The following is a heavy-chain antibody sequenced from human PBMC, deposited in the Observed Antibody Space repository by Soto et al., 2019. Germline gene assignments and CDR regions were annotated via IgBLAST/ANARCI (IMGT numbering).Heavy chain of an antibody. D-gene: IGHD3-9*01. CDR1: GYTFTTYD. V-gene: IGHV1-46*03. CDR2: INPSGGST. J-gene: IGHJ4*02. Sequence: ASVKVSCKASGYTFTTYDISWVRQAPGQGLEWMGIINPSGGSTSYAQKFQGRVTMTRDTSTSTVYMELSSLRSEDTAVYYCARGFRDYDILTGYSFDYWGQGTLVTVSS. CDR3: ARGFRDYDILTGYSFDY.